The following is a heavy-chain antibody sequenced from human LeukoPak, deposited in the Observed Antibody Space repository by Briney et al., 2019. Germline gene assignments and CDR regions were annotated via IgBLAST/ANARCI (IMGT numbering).Heavy chain of an antibody. CDR3: ARDNLGDGAFVDY. J-gene: IGHJ4*02. Sequence: GGSLRLSCAASGFTVSSNYMSWVRQAPGKGLEWVSVIYSGGSTYYADSVKGRFTISRDNSKNTLYLQMNSLRAEDTAVYYCARDNLGDGAFVDYWGRGTLVTVSS. V-gene: IGHV3-53*01. CDR2: IYSGGST. CDR1: GFTVSSNY. D-gene: IGHD3-16*01.